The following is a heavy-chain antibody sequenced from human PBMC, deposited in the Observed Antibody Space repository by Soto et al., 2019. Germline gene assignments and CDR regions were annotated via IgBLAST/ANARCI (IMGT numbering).Heavy chain of an antibody. D-gene: IGHD6-13*01. CDR3: ARFHIATIAAADPYYFDY. J-gene: IGHJ4*02. Sequence: GESLKISCAASGFTFSSYAMSWVRQAPGKGLEWVSAISGSGGSTYYADSVKGRFTISRDNSKNTLYLQMNSLRAEDTAVYYCARFHIATIAAADPYYFDYWGQGTLVTVSS. CDR1: GFTFSSYA. V-gene: IGHV3-23*01. CDR2: ISGSGGST.